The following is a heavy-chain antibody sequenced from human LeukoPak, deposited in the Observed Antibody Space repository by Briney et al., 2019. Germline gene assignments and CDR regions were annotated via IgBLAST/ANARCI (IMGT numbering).Heavy chain of an antibody. CDR1: GGTFSSYA. Sequence: VASVTVSCKASGGTFSSYAISWVRQAPGQGREWMGRIIPILGIANYAQKFQGRGTITADKSTSTAYMELSSLRSEDTAVYYCARAYCSGGSCDTTYNWFDPWGQGTLVTVSS. V-gene: IGHV1-69*04. CDR2: IIPILGIA. D-gene: IGHD2-15*01. CDR3: ARAYCSGGSCDTTYNWFDP. J-gene: IGHJ5*02.